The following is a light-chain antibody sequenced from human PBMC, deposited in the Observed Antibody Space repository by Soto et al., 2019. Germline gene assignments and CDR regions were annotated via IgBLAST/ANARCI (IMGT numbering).Light chain of an antibody. Sequence: DIQLTQSPSFLSASVGDRVTITCRASQGISNYLAWYQQRPGKAPKLLIYAASTLQTGVPSRFSGSGSGTEFTLTISGLQPDDFATYYCQQYQSYFLTFGPGTTVDMK. CDR2: AAS. V-gene: IGKV1-9*01. CDR1: QGISNY. CDR3: QQYQSYFLT. J-gene: IGKJ3*01.